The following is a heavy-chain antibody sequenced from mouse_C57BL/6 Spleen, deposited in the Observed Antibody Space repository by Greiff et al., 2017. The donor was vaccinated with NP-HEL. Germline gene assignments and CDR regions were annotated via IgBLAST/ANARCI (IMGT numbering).Heavy chain of an antibody. Sequence: EVQLQQSGPELVKPGASVKISCKASGYTFTDYYMNWVKQSHGKSLEWIGDINPNNGGTSYNQKFKGKATLTGDKSSSTAYMELRSLTSEDSAVYYCARSYSTPYYAMDYWGQGTSVTVSS. CDR3: ARSYSTPYYAMDY. V-gene: IGHV1-26*01. J-gene: IGHJ4*01. CDR2: INPNNGGT. CDR1: GYTFTDYY. D-gene: IGHD2-5*01.